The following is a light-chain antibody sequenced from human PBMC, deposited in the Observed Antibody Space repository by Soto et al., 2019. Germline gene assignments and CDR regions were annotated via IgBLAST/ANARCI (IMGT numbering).Light chain of an antibody. J-gene: IGKJ5*01. V-gene: IGKV3-20*01. CDR2: AVS. CDR1: RSVSSNY. Sequence: EIVLTQSPGTLSLSPGERATLSCRASRSVSSNYLGWYQQKPGQAPRLLIYAVSTRATGIPDRFSGSGSGTDFTLTISRLEPEGSALYFCQQYRPSPAISFGQGTRLEIK. CDR3: QQYRPSPAIS.